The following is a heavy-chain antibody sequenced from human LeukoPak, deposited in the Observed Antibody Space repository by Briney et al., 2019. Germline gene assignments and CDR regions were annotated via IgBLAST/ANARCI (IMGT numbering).Heavy chain of an antibody. V-gene: IGHV1-69*13. D-gene: IGHD1/OR15-1a*01. Sequence: SVKVSCKASGYTFTSYGISWVRQAPGQGLEWMGGIIPIFGTANYAQKFQGRVTITADESTSTAYMELSSLRSEDTAVYYCARVLPLLGWNNYYFDYWGQGTLVTVSS. CDR2: IIPIFGTA. J-gene: IGHJ4*02. CDR3: ARVLPLLGWNNYYFDY. CDR1: GYTFTSYG.